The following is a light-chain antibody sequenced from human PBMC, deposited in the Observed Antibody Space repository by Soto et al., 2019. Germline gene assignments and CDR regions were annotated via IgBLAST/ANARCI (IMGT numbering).Light chain of an antibody. CDR3: QQYGSSPRT. CDR2: GAS. J-gene: IGKJ1*01. V-gene: IGKV3-20*01. Sequence: EIVLTQSPGTLSLSPGERATLSCRASQSVSSSYLAWYQQKPGQAPRLLIYGASSRATGIPDRVSGSGSGTDVTLTISRLEPEDFAVDDCQQYGSSPRTFGQGTKVDIK. CDR1: QSVSSSY.